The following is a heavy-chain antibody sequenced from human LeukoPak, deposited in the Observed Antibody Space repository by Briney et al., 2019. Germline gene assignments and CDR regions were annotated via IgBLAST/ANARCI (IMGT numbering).Heavy chain of an antibody. CDR2: FSSSSSTI. CDR1: GFTFSSYS. Sequence: GGSLRLSCAASGFTFSSYSMNWVRQAPGKGLEWVSYFSSSSSTIYYADSVKGRFTISRDNAKNSLYLQMNSLRVEDTAVYYCARAGGCSTTSSTSCYTYYYMDVWGKGTTVTVSS. V-gene: IGHV3-48*01. D-gene: IGHD2-2*02. CDR3: ARAGGCSTTSSTSCYTYYYMDV. J-gene: IGHJ6*03.